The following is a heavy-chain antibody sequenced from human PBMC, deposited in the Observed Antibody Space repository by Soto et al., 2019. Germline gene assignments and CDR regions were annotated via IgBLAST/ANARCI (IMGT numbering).Heavy chain of an antibody. CDR3: GREYSSSGNHIVY. CDR1: GYTFTSSG. J-gene: IGHJ4*02. V-gene: IGHV1-18*01. Sequence: QVQLVQSGAEVKKSGASVKVSCKASGYTFTSSGISWVRQAPGQGLEWMGWISGYNDNTNYAQKFHGRVTMTTDRPTCTANIELRSLRSDDTAVYYCGREYSSSGNHIVYGGQGTRVTVSS. CDR2: ISGYNDNT. D-gene: IGHD6-13*01.